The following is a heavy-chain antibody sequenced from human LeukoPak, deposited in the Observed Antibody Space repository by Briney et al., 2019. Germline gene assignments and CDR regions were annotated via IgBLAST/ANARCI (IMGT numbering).Heavy chain of an antibody. D-gene: IGHD3-10*01. V-gene: IGHV4-39*07. CDR3: ARLPADYGSASYYYYGMDV. Sequence: SETLSLTCTVSGGSISSSSYYWGWIRQPPGKGLEWIGSIYYSGSTYYNPSLKSRVTISVDTSKNQFSLKLSSVTAADTAVYYCARLPADYGSASYYYYGMDVWGQGTTVTVSS. CDR2: IYYSGST. J-gene: IGHJ6*02. CDR1: GGSISSSSYY.